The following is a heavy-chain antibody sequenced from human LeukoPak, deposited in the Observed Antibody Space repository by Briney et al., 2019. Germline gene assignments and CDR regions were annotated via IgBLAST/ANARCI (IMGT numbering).Heavy chain of an antibody. CDR2: ISWNSGSI. Sequence: GGSLRLSCAASGFTFDDYAMHWVRQAPGKGLEWVSGISWNSGSIGYADSVKGRFTISRDNAKNSLYLQMNSLRAEDTALYYCAKDPTHSIAAAGTFDYWGQGTLVTVSS. CDR3: AKDPTHSIAAAGTFDY. D-gene: IGHD6-13*01. V-gene: IGHV3-9*01. CDR1: GFTFDDYA. J-gene: IGHJ4*02.